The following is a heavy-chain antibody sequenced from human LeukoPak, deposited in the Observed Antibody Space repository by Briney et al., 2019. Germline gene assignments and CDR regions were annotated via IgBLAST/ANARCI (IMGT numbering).Heavy chain of an antibody. V-gene: IGHV1-69*13. CDR2: IIPIFGTA. D-gene: IGHD3-3*01. Sequence: SVKVSCKASGGTFSSYAISWVRQAPGQGLEWMGGIIPIFGTANYAQKFQGRVTITADESTSTAYMELSSLRSEDTAVYYCARAGGNFRSGYTPDYYYMHVWGKGTTVTVSS. J-gene: IGHJ6*03. CDR3: ARAGGNFRSGYTPDYYYMHV. CDR1: GGTFSSYA.